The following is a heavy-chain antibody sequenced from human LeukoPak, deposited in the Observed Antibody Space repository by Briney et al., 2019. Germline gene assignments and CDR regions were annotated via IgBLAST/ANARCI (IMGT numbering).Heavy chain of an antibody. D-gene: IGHD3-10*01. CDR2: MNPNSGNT. Sequence: GASVKVSCKASGYTFTSYDINWVRQATGQGLEWMGWMNPNSGNTGYAQKFQGRVTITRNTSISTAYMELSSLRSEDTAVYYCARAPPRITMVRGVMNAGYWGQGTLVTVSS. CDR3: ARAPPRITMVRGVMNAGY. CDR1: GYTFTSYD. V-gene: IGHV1-8*03. J-gene: IGHJ4*02.